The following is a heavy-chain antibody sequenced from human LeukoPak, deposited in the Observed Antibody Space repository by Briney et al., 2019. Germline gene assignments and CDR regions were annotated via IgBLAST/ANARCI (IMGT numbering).Heavy chain of an antibody. J-gene: IGHJ5*02. V-gene: IGHV4-61*02. CDR2: IYTSGST. CDR1: GGSISSGSYY. D-gene: IGHD6-19*01. CDR3: ARGEAVAGTEGWSDP. Sequence: SQTLSLTCTVSGGSISSGSYYWSWIRQPAGKGLEWIGRIYTSGSTNYNPSLKSRVTISVDTSKNQFSLKLSSVTAADTAVYYCARGEAVAGTEGWSDPWGQGTLVTVSS.